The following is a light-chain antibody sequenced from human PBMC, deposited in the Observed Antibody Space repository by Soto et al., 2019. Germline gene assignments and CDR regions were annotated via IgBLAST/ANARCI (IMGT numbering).Light chain of an antibody. Sequence: QSALTQPASVSGSPGQSITISCTGTSSDIGGYNFVSWYQHHPGKAPKLMIFGVSDRPSGVSDRFSGSKSGNTASLTISGLQDEDEADYYCSSYISSSTPYVFGTGTKLTVL. J-gene: IGLJ1*01. CDR1: SSDIGGYNF. CDR3: SSYISSSTPYV. V-gene: IGLV2-14*03. CDR2: GVS.